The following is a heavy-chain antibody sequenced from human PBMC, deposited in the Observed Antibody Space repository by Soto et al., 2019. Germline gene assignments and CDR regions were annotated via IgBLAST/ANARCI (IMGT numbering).Heavy chain of an antibody. V-gene: IGHV3-33*01. D-gene: IGHD3-9*01. CDR3: AREMGYDILTGYPFDY. CDR1: GFTFSSYG. Sequence: PVGSLRLSCAASGFTFSSYGMHWVRQAPGKGLEWVAVIWYDGSNKYYVDSVKGRFTISRDNSKNTLYLQMNSLRAEDTAVYYCAREMGYDILTGYPFDYWGQGTLVTVSS. J-gene: IGHJ4*02. CDR2: IWYDGSNK.